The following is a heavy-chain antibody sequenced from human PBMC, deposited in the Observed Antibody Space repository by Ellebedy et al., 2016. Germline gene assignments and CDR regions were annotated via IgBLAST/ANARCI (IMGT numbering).Heavy chain of an antibody. J-gene: IGHJ4*02. V-gene: IGHV4-30-2*01. CDR3: ARGPPFNY. Sequence: SQTLSLTCAVSGGSISRSGYSWSWIRQPPGKGLEWIAYIYHSGSTHHNPSLKTRVSISIDRSKNQFSLKLNSVTAADTAVYFCARGPPFNYWGQGTLVTVSS. CDR2: IYHSGST. CDR1: GGSISRSGYS.